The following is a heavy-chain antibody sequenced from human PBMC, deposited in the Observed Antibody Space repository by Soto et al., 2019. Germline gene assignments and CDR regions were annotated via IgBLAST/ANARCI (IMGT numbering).Heavy chain of an antibody. D-gene: IGHD4-4*01. J-gene: IGHJ6*02. CDR1: GFTFSSYA. V-gene: IGHV3-30-3*01. CDR2: ISYDGSNK. Sequence: QVQLVESGGGVVQPGRSLRLSCAASGFTFSSYAMHWVRQAPGKGLEWVAVISYDGSNKYYADSVKGRFTISRDNSKNTLYLQMNSLRAEDTAVYYCARESHYDSSNYGDGMDVWGQGTTVTVSS. CDR3: ARESHYDSSNYGDGMDV.